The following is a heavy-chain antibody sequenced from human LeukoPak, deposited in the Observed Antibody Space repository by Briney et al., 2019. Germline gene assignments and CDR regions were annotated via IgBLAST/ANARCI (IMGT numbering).Heavy chain of an antibody. CDR3: ARDLPDIDYGDYVGY. V-gene: IGHV3-23*01. CDR1: GFTFSSYG. J-gene: IGHJ4*02. Sequence: GGSLRLSCAASGFTFSSYGMSWVRQAPGKGLEWVSAISGSGGSTYYADSVKGRFTISRDNSKNTLYLQMNSLRAEGTAVYYCARDLPDIDYGDYVGYWGQGTLVTVSS. CDR2: ISGSGGST. D-gene: IGHD4-17*01.